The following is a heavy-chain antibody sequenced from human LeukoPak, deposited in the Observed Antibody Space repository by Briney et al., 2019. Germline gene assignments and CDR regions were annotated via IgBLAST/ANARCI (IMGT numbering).Heavy chain of an antibody. Sequence: GGSLRLSCAASGFTFSSYGMHWVRQAPGKGLEGVAVISYDGSNKYYADSVKGRFTISRDNSKNTVYLHINNLRADDTAVYYCAKDLGWEGYNFDYWGQGTLVTVSS. CDR2: ISYDGSNK. D-gene: IGHD1-26*01. V-gene: IGHV3-30*18. J-gene: IGHJ4*02. CDR3: AKDLGWEGYNFDY. CDR1: GFTFSSYG.